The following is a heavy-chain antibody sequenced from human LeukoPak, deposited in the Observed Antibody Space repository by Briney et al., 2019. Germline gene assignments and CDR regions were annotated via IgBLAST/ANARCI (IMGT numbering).Heavy chain of an antibody. J-gene: IGHJ4*02. Sequence: PGGSLRLSCAASGFTFSSYSMNWVRQAPGKGLEWVSYISSSSSTIYYADSVKGRFTISRDNAKNSLYLQTNSLRDEDTAMYYCARDLAVSDYWGQGTLVTVSS. V-gene: IGHV3-48*02. CDR1: GFTFSSYS. CDR2: ISSSSSTI. CDR3: ARDLAVSDY.